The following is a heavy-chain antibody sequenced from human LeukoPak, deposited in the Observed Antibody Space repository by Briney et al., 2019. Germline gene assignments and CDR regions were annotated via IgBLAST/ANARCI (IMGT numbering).Heavy chain of an antibody. CDR1: GGSISSGGYS. V-gene: IGHV4-30-2*01. CDR3: ARVSWLQDPDY. Sequence: SQTLSLTCAVSGGSISSGGYSWSWIRQPPGKGPEWIGYIYHSGSTYYNPSLKSRVTISVDRSKNQFSLKLSSVTAADTAVYYCARVSWLQDPDYWGQGTLVTVSS. J-gene: IGHJ4*02. D-gene: IGHD5-24*01. CDR2: IYHSGST.